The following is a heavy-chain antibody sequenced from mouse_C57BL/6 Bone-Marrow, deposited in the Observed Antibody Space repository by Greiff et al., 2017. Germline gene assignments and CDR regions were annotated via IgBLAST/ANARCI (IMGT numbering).Heavy chain of an antibody. J-gene: IGHJ3*01. CDR1: GYAFTNYL. CDR2: INPGSGGT. D-gene: IGHD1-1*01. CDR3: ARGDYGSSYGFAY. V-gene: IGHV1-54*01. Sequence: QVQLQQSGAELVRPGTSVKVSCKASGYAFTNYLIEWVKQRPGQGLEWIGVINPGSGGTNYNEKFKGKATLTADKSSSTAYMQLSSLTSEDSAVYFCARGDYGSSYGFAYWGQGTLVTVSA.